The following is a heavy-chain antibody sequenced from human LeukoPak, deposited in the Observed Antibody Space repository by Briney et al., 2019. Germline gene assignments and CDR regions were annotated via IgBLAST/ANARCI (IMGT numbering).Heavy chain of an antibody. CDR1: GGTFSSHA. J-gene: IGHJ4*02. Sequence: GASVKVSCKASGGTFSSHAISWVRQAPGQGLEWVGGLIPVFGTTNYAEKFQGRVTITTDESTRTSYMELRSLKSDDTAVYYCARGKSDYDYGLDHWGQGILVIVSS. D-gene: IGHD5-12*01. V-gene: IGHV1-69*05. CDR3: ARGKSDYDYGLDH. CDR2: LIPVFGTT.